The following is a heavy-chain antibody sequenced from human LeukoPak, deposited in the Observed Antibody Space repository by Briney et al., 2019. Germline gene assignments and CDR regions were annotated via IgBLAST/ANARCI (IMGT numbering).Heavy chain of an antibody. V-gene: IGHV1-2*02. Sequence: ASVKVSCKASGYTFTGYYMHWVRQAPGQGLEWMGWINPNSGGTNYAQKFQGRVTMTRDTSISTAYMELSRLRSDDTAVYYCARAPKYYYDSSGSDFDYWGQGTLVTVSS. D-gene: IGHD3-22*01. J-gene: IGHJ4*02. CDR3: ARAPKYYYDSSGSDFDY. CDR2: INPNSGGT. CDR1: GYTFTGYY.